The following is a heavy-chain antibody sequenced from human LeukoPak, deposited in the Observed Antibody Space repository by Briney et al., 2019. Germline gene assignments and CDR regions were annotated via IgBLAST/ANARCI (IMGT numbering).Heavy chain of an antibody. CDR3: ARELFAVTARGGYFDY. Sequence: GGSLRLSCAASGFTVSSNYMSWVRQAPGKGLEWVSVIYSGGSTYYADSVKGRFTISRDNSKNTLYLQMNSLRAEDTAVYYCARELFAVTARGGYFDYWGQGTLVTVSS. V-gene: IGHV3-66*01. J-gene: IGHJ4*02. CDR2: IYSGGST. D-gene: IGHD2-21*02. CDR1: GFTVSSNY.